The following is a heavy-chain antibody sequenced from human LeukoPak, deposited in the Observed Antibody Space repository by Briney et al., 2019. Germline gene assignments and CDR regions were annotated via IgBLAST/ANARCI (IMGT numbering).Heavy chain of an antibody. J-gene: IGHJ4*02. Sequence: PSQTLSLTCTVSGGSISSGDYYWSWIRQPPGKGLEWIGYIYYSGSTYYNPSLKSRVTISVDTSKNQFSLKLSSVTAADTAVYYCARGHFGYSSSWDKFPVFDYWGQGTLVTVSS. D-gene: IGHD6-13*01. CDR2: IYYSGST. CDR3: ARGHFGYSSSWDKFPVFDY. V-gene: IGHV4-30-4*01. CDR1: GGSISSGDYY.